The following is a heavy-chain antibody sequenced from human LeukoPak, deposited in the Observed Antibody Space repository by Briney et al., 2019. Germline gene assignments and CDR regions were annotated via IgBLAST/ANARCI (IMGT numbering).Heavy chain of an antibody. J-gene: IGHJ4*02. D-gene: IGHD3-10*01. CDR2: IRYDGSNK. Sequence: GGSLRLSCAASGFTFSSYGMHWVRQAPGKGLEWVAFIRYDGSNKYYADSVKGRFTISRDNSKNTLYLQTNSLRAEDTAVYYCAKDTSVRGVIISPHDYWGQGTLVTVSS. CDR3: AKDTSVRGVIISPHDY. V-gene: IGHV3-30*02. CDR1: GFTFSSYG.